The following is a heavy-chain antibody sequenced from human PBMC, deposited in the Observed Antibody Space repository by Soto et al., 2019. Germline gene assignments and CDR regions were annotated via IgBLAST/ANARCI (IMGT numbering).Heavy chain of an antibody. D-gene: IGHD2-21*01. J-gene: IGHJ6*02. CDR1: GGSIKNYH. CDR3: ARGEFRDGLDV. V-gene: IGHV4-4*07. Sequence: SETLSPTCTVSGGSIKNYHWSWIRQSAGKGLEWIGRLYASGNTDYNPSLQSRVTMSVDTSKNQFSLKLSSVTAADTAVYYCARGEFRDGLDVWGLGTTVTVSS. CDR2: LYASGNT.